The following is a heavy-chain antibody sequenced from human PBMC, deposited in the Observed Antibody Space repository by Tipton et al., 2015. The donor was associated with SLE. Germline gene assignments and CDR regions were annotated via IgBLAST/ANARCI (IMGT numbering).Heavy chain of an antibody. D-gene: IGHD6-13*01. CDR1: GGSISSYY. Sequence: TLSLTCTVSGGSISSYYWSWIRQPPGKGLEWIGYIYYSGSTNYNPPLKSRVTISVDTSKNQFSLKLSSVTAADTAVYYCARGSSSNGWFDPWGQGTLVTVSS. V-gene: IGHV4-59*01. CDR2: IYYSGST. CDR3: ARGSSSNGWFDP. J-gene: IGHJ5*02.